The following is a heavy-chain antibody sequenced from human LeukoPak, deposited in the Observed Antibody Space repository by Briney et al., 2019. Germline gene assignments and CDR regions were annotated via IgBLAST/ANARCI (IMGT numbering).Heavy chain of an antibody. CDR2: ISGSGGST. Sequence: GGSLRLSCAASGFSFSSYAMSWVRQAPGKGLEWVSAISGSGGSTYYADSVKGRFTISRDNSRNTLYLQMNRLRAEDTAVYFCAKDAYISHYDILTGSYFDYWGQGALVTVSS. CDR3: AKDAYISHYDILTGSYFDY. D-gene: IGHD3-9*01. CDR1: GFSFSSYA. V-gene: IGHV3-23*01. J-gene: IGHJ4*02.